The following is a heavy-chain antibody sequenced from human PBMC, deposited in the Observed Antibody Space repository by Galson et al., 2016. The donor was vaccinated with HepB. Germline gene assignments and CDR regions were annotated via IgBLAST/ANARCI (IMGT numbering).Heavy chain of an antibody. CDR3: AGGDSASAETIGPPPSLGF. CDR1: GGTFSTFS. Sequence: SCKASGGTFSTFSLDWVRQAPGQGLEWMGGIIPARPSTHYSQKFQDRVTVTADESMTTVYMELRSLTSKDTAVYYCAGGDSASAETIGPPPSLGFWGQGTLVSVSS. CDR2: IIPARPST. J-gene: IGHJ4*02. V-gene: IGHV1-69*01. D-gene: IGHD1-14*01.